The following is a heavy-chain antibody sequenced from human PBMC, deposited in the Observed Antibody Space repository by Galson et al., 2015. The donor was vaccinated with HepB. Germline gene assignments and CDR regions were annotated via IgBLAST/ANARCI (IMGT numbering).Heavy chain of an antibody. J-gene: IGHJ4*02. CDR1: GFTFSSYA. CDR3: ARPMGATERTPFDY. Sequence: SLRLSCAASGFTFSSYAMHWVRQAPGKGLEWVAVISFDGSNKYYADSVKGRFTISRDNSKNTLYLQMNSLRAEDTAVYYCARPMGATERTPFDYWGQGTLVTVSS. D-gene: IGHD1-26*01. CDR2: ISFDGSNK. V-gene: IGHV3-30*04.